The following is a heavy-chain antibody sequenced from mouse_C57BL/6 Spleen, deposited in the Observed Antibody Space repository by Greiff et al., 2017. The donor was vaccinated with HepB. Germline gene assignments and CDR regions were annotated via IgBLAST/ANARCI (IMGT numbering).Heavy chain of an antibody. CDR1: GFSLTSYG. J-gene: IGHJ1*03. V-gene: IGHV2-6*01. CDR3: ARSYSNWYFDV. D-gene: IGHD2-5*01. Sequence: VQLQQSGPGLVAPSQSLSITCTVSGFSLTSYGVDWVRQSPGKGLEWLGVIWGVGSTNYNSALKSRLSISKDNSKSQVFLKMNSLQTDDTAMYYCARSYSNWYFDVWGTGTTVTVSS. CDR2: IWGVGST.